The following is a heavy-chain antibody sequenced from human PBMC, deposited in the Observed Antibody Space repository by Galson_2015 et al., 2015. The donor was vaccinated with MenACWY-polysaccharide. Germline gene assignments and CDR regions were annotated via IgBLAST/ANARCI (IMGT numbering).Heavy chain of an antibody. J-gene: IGHJ6*02. D-gene: IGHD2-2*01. V-gene: IGHV4-59*01. Sequence: ETLSLTCTVSGGSLSGSYWSWTRQPPGEGLEWIGYNYYSGSTNYNPSLKSRVTMSLDISKNQFSLKLSSVTAADTAVYYCARSGTSTSWLYYYYGMDVRGQGTTVTVSS. CDR2: NYYSGST. CDR3: ARSGTSTSWLYYYYGMDV. CDR1: GGSLSGSY.